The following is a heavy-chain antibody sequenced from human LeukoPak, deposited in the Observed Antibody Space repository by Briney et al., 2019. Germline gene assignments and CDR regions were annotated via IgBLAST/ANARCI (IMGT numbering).Heavy chain of an antibody. CDR1: GFTFSSSG. J-gene: IGHJ3*02. CDR3: AKDLGLSEDI. CDR2: ISYDGSNK. Sequence: GGSLRLSCAASGFTFSSSGMHWVRQAPGKGLEWVAVISYDGSNKYYADSVKGRFTISRDNSKNTLYLQMNSLRAGDTAVYYCAKDLGLSEDIWGQGTMVTVSS. D-gene: IGHD7-27*01. V-gene: IGHV3-30*18.